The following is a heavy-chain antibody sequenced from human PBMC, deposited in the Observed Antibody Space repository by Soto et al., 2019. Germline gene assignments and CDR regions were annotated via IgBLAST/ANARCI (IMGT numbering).Heavy chain of an antibody. J-gene: IGHJ4*02. V-gene: IGHV1-2*04. D-gene: IGHD3-22*01. CDR2: INPNSGGT. CDR1: GYTFTGYY. Sequence: ASVKVSCKASGYTFTGYYMHWVRQAPGQGLEWMGWINPNSGGTNYAQKFQGWVTMTRDTSISTAYMELSRLRSDDTAVYYCARDPSNTSGDKLYLDYWGQGSLVTVSS. CDR3: ARDPSNTSGDKLYLDY.